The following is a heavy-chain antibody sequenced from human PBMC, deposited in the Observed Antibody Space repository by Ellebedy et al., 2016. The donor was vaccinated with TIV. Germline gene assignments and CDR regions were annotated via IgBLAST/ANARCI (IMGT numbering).Heavy chain of an antibody. CDR3: ARNGYEDVWGSYHHDS. V-gene: IGHV3-11*06. Sequence: GESLKISCAASGFTFSDYYMSWIRQAPGKGLEWVSHISSTSTYTNYTDSVKGRFTISRDNAKNSLYLQMNSLRDEDTAVYYCARNGYEDVWGSYHHDSWGQGTLVTVSS. J-gene: IGHJ4*02. D-gene: IGHD3-16*02. CDR1: GFTFSDYY. CDR2: ISSTSTYT.